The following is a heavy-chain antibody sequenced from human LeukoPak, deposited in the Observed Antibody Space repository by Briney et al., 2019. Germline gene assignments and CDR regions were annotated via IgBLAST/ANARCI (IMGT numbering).Heavy chain of an antibody. Sequence: SETLSLTCTVSGGSISTSNYYWGWIRQPPGKGLEWIGNIFYSGSTYYNPSLKSRVTISVDTSKNQFSLKLSSVTAADTAVYYCARAGLYSYGWGKFDYWGQGTLVTVSS. D-gene: IGHD5-18*01. CDR1: GGSISTSNYY. CDR3: ARAGLYSYGWGKFDY. CDR2: IFYSGST. V-gene: IGHV4-39*07. J-gene: IGHJ4*02.